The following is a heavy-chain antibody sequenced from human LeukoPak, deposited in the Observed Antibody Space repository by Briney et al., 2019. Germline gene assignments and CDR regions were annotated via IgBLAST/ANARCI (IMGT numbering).Heavy chain of an antibody. CDR3: ARAFPFDDYGDPDAFDI. Sequence: SETLSLTCTVSGGSISSGGYYWSWIRQHPGKGLEWIGYIYYSGSTYYNPSLKSRVTISVDTSKNQFSLKLSSVTAADTAVYYCARAFPFDDYGDPDAFDIWGQGTMVTVSS. D-gene: IGHD4-17*01. CDR1: GGSISSGGYY. J-gene: IGHJ3*02. CDR2: IYYSGST. V-gene: IGHV4-31*03.